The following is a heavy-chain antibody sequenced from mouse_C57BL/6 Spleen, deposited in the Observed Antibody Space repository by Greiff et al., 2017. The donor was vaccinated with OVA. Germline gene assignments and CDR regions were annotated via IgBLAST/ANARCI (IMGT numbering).Heavy chain of an antibody. CDR1: GYAFSSSW. Sequence: QVQLQQSGPELVKPGASVKISCKASGYAFSSSWMNWVKQRPGKGLEWIGRIYPGDGDTNYNGKFKGKATLTADKSSSTAYMQLSSLTSEDSAVYFCARDFITTVVATSFDYWGQGTTLTVSS. V-gene: IGHV1-82*01. CDR2: IYPGDGDT. D-gene: IGHD1-1*01. J-gene: IGHJ2*01. CDR3: ARDFITTVVATSFDY.